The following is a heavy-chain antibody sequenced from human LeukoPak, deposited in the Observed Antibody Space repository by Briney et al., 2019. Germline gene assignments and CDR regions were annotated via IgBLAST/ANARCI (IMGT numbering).Heavy chain of an antibody. CDR3: ARAWYYYDSSGYYPFDY. J-gene: IGHJ4*02. CDR2: IYTSGST. V-gene: IGHV4-4*07. D-gene: IGHD3-22*01. CDR1: GGSISSYY. Sequence: PSETLSLTCTVSGGSISSYYWSWIRQPAGKGLEWIGRIYTSGSTNYNPSLKSRVTISVDTSKNQFSLKLSSVTAADTAVYYCARAWYYYDSSGYYPFDYWGQGTLVTVSS.